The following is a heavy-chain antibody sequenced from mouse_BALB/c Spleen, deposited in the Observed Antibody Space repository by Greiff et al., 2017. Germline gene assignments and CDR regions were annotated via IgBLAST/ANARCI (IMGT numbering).Heavy chain of an antibody. D-gene: IGHD2-3*01. J-gene: IGHJ4*01. Sequence: EVQLQQSGAELVKPGASVKLSCTASGFNIKDSYMHWVKQRPEQGLEWIGRIDPANGNTKYDPKFQGKATITADTSSNTAYLQLSSLTSEDTAVYYGARYLSYDGYYDAMDYWGQGTSVTVSS. CDR3: ARYLSYDGYYDAMDY. CDR2: IDPANGNT. CDR1: GFNIKDSY. V-gene: IGHV14-3*02.